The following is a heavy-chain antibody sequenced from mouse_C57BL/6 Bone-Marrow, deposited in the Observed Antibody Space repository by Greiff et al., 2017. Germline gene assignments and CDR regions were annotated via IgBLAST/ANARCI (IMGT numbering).Heavy chain of an antibody. CDR1: GFTFSDYG. CDR2: ISSGSSTI. CDR3: ARPLVGYFDY. Sequence: EVEVVESGGGLVKPGGSLKLSCAASGFTFSDYGMHWVRQAPEKGLERVAYISSGSSTIYYADTVKGRFTISRDNAKNTLFLQMTSLRSEDTAMYYCARPLVGYFDYWGQGTTLTVSS. D-gene: IGHD2-10*02. V-gene: IGHV5-17*01. J-gene: IGHJ2*01.